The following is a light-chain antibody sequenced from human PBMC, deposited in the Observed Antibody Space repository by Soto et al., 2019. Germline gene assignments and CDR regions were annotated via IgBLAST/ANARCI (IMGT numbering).Light chain of an antibody. V-gene: IGKV1-39*01. J-gene: IGKJ4*01. CDR3: QQSFTTPAT. Sequence: DIQMTQSPSSLSASVGDRVTITCRASVPINIYLNWYRQRPGRAPELLIFAASRLHIGVPSRFSGDSSGTDFTLTISSLQPEDFATYYCQQSFTTPATFGGGTKVEV. CDR1: VPINIY. CDR2: AAS.